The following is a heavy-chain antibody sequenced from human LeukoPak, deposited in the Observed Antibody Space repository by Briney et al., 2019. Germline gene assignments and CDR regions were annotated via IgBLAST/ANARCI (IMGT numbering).Heavy chain of an antibody. D-gene: IGHD3-9*01. Sequence: PGGSLRLSCAASGFTFDDYAMHWVRQAPGKGLEWVSGISWNSGSIGYVDSVKGRFTISRDNAKNSLYLQMNSLRAEDTALYYCAKDMGQYYDILTGSDAFDIWGQGTMVTVSS. V-gene: IGHV3-9*01. CDR1: GFTFDDYA. CDR2: ISWNSGSI. CDR3: AKDMGQYYDILTGSDAFDI. J-gene: IGHJ3*02.